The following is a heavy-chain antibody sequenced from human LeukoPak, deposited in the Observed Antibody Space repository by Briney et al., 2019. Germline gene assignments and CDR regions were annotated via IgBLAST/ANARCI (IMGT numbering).Heavy chain of an antibody. D-gene: IGHD3-3*01. J-gene: IGHJ4*02. CDR1: VGSISRYY. V-gene: IGHV4-4*07. CDR3: AREADRYHFWSGYYSWFDY. CDR2: IYTSGGT. Sequence: PETLSLTSTVSVGSISRYYWSWIRQPARKGLEWIGRIYTSGGTNYNPSLKSRVTMSLDTSKNRFCLKLSSVTAADTAVYYCAREADRYHFWSGYYSWFDYWGQGTLVTVSS.